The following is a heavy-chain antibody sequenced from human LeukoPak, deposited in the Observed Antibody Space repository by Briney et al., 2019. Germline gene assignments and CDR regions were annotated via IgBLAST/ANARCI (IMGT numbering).Heavy chain of an antibody. D-gene: IGHD1-26*01. Sequence: SETLSLTCVVYGGSFSGHSWSWTRQPPGKGLEWIGEINHSGSVNYNPSLKSRVTVSVDTSKNQFSLKLNSVTAADTAVYYCAFTTGSYYLDSWGQGTLVTVSS. CDR1: GGSFSGHS. CDR3: AFTTGSYYLDS. J-gene: IGHJ4*02. CDR2: INHSGSV. V-gene: IGHV4-34*01.